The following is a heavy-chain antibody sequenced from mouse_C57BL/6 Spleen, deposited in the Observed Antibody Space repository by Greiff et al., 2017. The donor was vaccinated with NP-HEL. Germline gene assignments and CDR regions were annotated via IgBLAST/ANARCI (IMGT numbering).Heavy chain of an antibody. J-gene: IGHJ4*01. V-gene: IGHV5-17*01. CDR1: GFTFSDYG. D-gene: IGHD4-1*01. Sequence: EVKLMESGGGLVKPGGSLKLSCAASGFTFSDYGMHWVRQAPEKGLEWVAYISSGSSALYYADTVKGRFTIPRENAKNTLFLQMTRLRSEDTAMYYCAGDWDYAMDYWGQGTSVTVSS. CDR3: AGDWDYAMDY. CDR2: ISSGSSAL.